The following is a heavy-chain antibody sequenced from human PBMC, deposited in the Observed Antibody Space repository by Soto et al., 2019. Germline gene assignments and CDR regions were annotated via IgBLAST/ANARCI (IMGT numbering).Heavy chain of an antibody. V-gene: IGHV1-18*01. CDR3: ARCSTYGDYEPEPFDP. Sequence: ASVKVSCKASGYTFTSYGISWVRPAPGQGLEWMGWISAYNGNTNYAQKLQGRVTMTTDTSTSTAYMELRSLRSGDTAVYYCARCSTYGDYEPEPFDPWGQGTLVTVSS. CDR1: GYTFTSYG. D-gene: IGHD4-17*01. J-gene: IGHJ5*02. CDR2: ISAYNGNT.